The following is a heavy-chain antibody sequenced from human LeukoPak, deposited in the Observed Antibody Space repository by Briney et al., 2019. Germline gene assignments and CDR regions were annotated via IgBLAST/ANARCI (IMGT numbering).Heavy chain of an antibody. Sequence: GESLKISCTGSGYSFTTYYIGWLRQMPGKGLEWMGIIFPGDSDTRYSPSFEGQVTISADKSTSTAYLQWSSLKASDTAMYYCARPVGATLGFQHWGQGTLVTVSS. D-gene: IGHD1-26*01. J-gene: IGHJ1*01. CDR3: ARPVGATLGFQH. V-gene: IGHV5-51*01. CDR1: GYSFTTYY. CDR2: IFPGDSDT.